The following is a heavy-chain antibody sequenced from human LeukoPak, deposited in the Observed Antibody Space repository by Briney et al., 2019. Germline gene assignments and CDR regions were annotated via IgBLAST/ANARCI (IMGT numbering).Heavy chain of an antibody. Sequence: ASVKVSCKASGYTFTGYYMHWVRQAPGQGLEWMGWINPNSGGTNYAQKFQGRVTMTRDTSISTAYMELSRLRSDDTAVYYCARSSSGWYSDYYYYSMDVWGQGTTVTVSS. V-gene: IGHV1-2*02. CDR3: ARSSSGWYSDYYYYSMDV. D-gene: IGHD6-19*01. J-gene: IGHJ6*02. CDR1: GYTFTGYY. CDR2: INPNSGGT.